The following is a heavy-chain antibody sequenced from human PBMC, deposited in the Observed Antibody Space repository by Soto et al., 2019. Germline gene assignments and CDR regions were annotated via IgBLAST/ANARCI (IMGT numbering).Heavy chain of an antibody. Sequence: GESLTISCKGSGYNFNTDWIGWVRQMPGKGLEWMGIIYPGDADTKYSPSFQGQVTISVDKSISTAYLQWSSLKASDTAMYYCARRSVPPCCGGGGCCHVWFDVWGRGTVVSV. CDR1: GYNFNTDW. J-gene: IGHJ2*01. V-gene: IGHV5-51*01. CDR2: IYPGDADT. D-gene: IGHD2-21*01. CDR3: ARRSVPPCCGGGGCCHVWFDV.